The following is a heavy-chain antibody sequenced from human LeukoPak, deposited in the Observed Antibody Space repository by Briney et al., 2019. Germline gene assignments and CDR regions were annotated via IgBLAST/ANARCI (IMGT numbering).Heavy chain of an antibody. CDR3: ARWRHTLARRWFDP. CDR2: IIPILDTT. V-gene: IGHV1-69*10. CDR1: GGTFSNYA. Sequence: ASVTVSCKASGGTFSNYAISWVRQAPGQGLEWMGGIIPILDTTNRAQKFQGRVTITADKSTSTAYMELSSLRSEDTAVYYCARWRHTLARRWFDPWGQGTLVTVSS. J-gene: IGHJ5*02. D-gene: IGHD2-2*02.